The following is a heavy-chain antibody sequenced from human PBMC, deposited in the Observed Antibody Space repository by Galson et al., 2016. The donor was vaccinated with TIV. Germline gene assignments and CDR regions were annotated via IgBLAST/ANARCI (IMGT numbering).Heavy chain of an antibody. CDR1: GFTFGSYG. Sequence: SLRLSCAASGFTFGSYGFHWVRQAPGKGLEWVAFISYDGNDKSYAHSVKGRFTISRDKSKNTLYLQMYSLRAEDTAVYYCARVKESYYFDYWGQGTLATVSS. V-gene: IGHV3-30*03. D-gene: IGHD3/OR15-3a*01. CDR2: ISYDGNDK. J-gene: IGHJ4*02. CDR3: ARVKESYYFDY.